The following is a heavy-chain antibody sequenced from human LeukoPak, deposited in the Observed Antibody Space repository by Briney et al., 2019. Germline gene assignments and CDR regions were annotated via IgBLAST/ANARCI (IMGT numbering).Heavy chain of an antibody. CDR1: GFTFSNYW. CDR2: ISGSGGST. V-gene: IGHV3-23*01. J-gene: IGHJ4*02. CDR3: ANLPSYYYDSSGSFDY. D-gene: IGHD3-22*01. Sequence: GGSLRLSCAASGFTFSNYWMSWVRQAPGKGLEWVSAISGSGGSTYYADSVKGRFTISRDNSKNTLYLQMNSLRAEDTAVYYCANLPSYYYDSSGSFDYWGQGTLVTVSS.